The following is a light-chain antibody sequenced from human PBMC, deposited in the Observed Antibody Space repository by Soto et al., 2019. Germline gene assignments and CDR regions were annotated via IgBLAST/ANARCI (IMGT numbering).Light chain of an antibody. Sequence: QSVLTQPASVSGSPGQSITISCTGTSSDVGGYNFVSWYQHLPGKAPELMIFEVTNRPSGVSNRFSGSKSGNTASLTISGLQAEDEADYYCSSYSSSSTLVVFGGGTKLTVL. CDR3: SSYSSSSTLVV. CDR1: SSDVGGYNF. CDR2: EVT. V-gene: IGLV2-14*01. J-gene: IGLJ2*01.